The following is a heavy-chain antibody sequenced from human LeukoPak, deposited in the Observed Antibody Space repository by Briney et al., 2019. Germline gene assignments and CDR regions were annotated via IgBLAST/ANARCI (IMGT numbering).Heavy chain of an antibody. J-gene: IGHJ4*02. Sequence: GGSLGLSCAVSGFTVSSNYMSWVRQAPGKGPEWVSVLYSGGNTYYADSVKGRFTISRDNSKNTLYLQMNSLRAEDTAVYYCARYDGGSGPFGYWGQGTLVTVSS. CDR1: GFTVSSNY. V-gene: IGHV3-53*01. CDR3: ARYDGGSGPFGY. D-gene: IGHD3-10*01. CDR2: LYSGGNT.